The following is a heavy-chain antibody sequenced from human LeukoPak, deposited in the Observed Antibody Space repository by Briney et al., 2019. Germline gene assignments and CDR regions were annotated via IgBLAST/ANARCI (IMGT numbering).Heavy chain of an antibody. D-gene: IGHD3-22*01. J-gene: IGHJ3*02. CDR3: ARGGGSTIIVAFDI. V-gene: IGHV3-30-3*01. CDR1: GFTFTSYA. CDR2: ISYDGNNK. Sequence: GRSPRLSCAASGFTFTSYAMHWVRQAPGKGLEWVAVISYDGNNKYYADSVKGRFTFSRDNSKNTLYLQMNSLRAEDTAVYYCARGGGSTIIVAFDIWGQGTVVTVSS.